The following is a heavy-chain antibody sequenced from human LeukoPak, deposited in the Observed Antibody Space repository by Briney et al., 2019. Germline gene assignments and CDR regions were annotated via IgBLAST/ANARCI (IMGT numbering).Heavy chain of an antibody. D-gene: IGHD6-19*01. CDR1: GGSISSHF. CDR2: IFYSGTT. CDR3: AKGAGPPWFDP. J-gene: IGHJ5*02. V-gene: IGHV4-59*08. Sequence: SETLSLTCTVSGGSISSHFWSWIRQPPGKGLEWIGYIFYSGTTKYNPSLRSRVTISADTSKNQLSMKVSSVTAADTAVYYCAKGAGPPWFDPWGQGTLVTVSS.